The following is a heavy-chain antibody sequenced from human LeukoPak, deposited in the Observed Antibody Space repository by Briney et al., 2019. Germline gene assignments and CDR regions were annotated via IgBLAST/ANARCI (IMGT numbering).Heavy chain of an antibody. CDR3: ARALGSSGWYGTYYFDH. V-gene: IGHV3-21*01. Sequence: PGGSLRLSCAASGFTFTSYSMNWVRQAPGKGLEWVSSISSSSSYIYYADSVKGRFTISRDNAKNSLYLQMRSLRAEDTPVYHCARALGSSGWYGTYYFDHWGEGTLVTVPS. D-gene: IGHD6-19*01. CDR1: GFTFTSYS. CDR2: ISSSSSYI. J-gene: IGHJ4*02.